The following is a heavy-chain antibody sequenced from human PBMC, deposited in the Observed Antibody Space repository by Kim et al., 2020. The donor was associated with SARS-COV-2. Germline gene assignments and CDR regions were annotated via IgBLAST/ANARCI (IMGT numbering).Heavy chain of an antibody. D-gene: IGHD3-10*01. CDR1: GFTFSSYG. J-gene: IGHJ6*02. V-gene: IGHV3-33*06. CDR3: AKEDGSGSYIGYYYYYGMDV. Sequence: GGSLRLSCAASGFTFSSYGMHWVRQAPGKGLEWVAVIWYDGSNKYYADSVKGRFTISRDNSKNTLYLQMNSLRAEDTAVYYCAKEDGSGSYIGYYYYYGMDVWGQGTTVTVSS. CDR2: IWYDGSNK.